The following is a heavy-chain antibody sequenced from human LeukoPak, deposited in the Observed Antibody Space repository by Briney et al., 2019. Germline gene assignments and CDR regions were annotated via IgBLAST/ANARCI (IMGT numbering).Heavy chain of an antibody. Sequence: GESLKISCKGSGYSFTSYWISWVRQMPGKGLEWMGRIDPSDSYTNYSPSFQGHVTISADKSISTAYLQWSSLKASDTAMYYCARLLYSDGSGSYYGYYGMDVWGKGTTVTVSS. CDR1: GYSFTSYW. CDR3: ARLLYSDGSGSYYGYYGMDV. V-gene: IGHV5-10-1*01. J-gene: IGHJ6*04. D-gene: IGHD3-10*01. CDR2: IDPSDSYT.